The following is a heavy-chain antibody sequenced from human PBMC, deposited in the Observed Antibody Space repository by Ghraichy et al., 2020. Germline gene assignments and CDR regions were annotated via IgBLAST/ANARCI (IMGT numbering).Heavy chain of an antibody. D-gene: IGHD4-11*01. Sequence: SETLSLTCAVYGGSFSGYYWSWIRQPPGKGLEWIGEINHSGSTNYNPSLKSRVTISVDTSKNQFSLKLSSVTAADTAVYYCARGRRLHRQKYYYYGMDVWGQGTTVTVSS. CDR2: INHSGST. V-gene: IGHV4-34*01. CDR3: ARGRRLHRQKYYYYGMDV. CDR1: GGSFSGYY. J-gene: IGHJ6*02.